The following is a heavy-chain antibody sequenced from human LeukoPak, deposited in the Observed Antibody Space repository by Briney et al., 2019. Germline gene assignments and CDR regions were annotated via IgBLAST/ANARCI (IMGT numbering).Heavy chain of an antibody. J-gene: IGHJ4*02. CDR2: VDYSGST. CDR1: GDSITNSH. V-gene: IGHV4-59*01. CDR3: ARDSRLITFFGVIVYFDH. D-gene: IGHD3-3*01. Sequence: SETLSLTCTVSGDSITNSHWSWIRQPPGKGLEWIGYVDYSGSTGYNPSLKSRVTISVDTSKNQFSPKLNSVTAADTAVYYCARDSRLITFFGVIVYFDHWGQGTQVTVSS.